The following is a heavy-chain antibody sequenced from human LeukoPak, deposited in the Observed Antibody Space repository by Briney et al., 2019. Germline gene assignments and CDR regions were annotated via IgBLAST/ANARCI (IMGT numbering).Heavy chain of an antibody. J-gene: IGHJ4*02. CDR2: INPNSGGT. D-gene: IGHD6-6*01. CDR1: GYTFTDYY. V-gene: IGHV1-2*02. CDR3: ARDLEYSSSSPAT. Sequence: GASVKVSCKASGYTFTDYYLHWVRQAPGQGLEWMGWINPNSGGTNYAQKFQGRVTMTRDTSISTAYMELSRLRSDDTAVYYCARDLEYSSSSPATWGQGTLVTVSS.